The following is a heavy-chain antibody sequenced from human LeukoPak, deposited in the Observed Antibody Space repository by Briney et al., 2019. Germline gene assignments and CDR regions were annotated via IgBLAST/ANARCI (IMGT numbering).Heavy chain of an antibody. Sequence: GGSLRLSCAASGFTFSSYWMSWVRRAPGKGLEWVANIKQDGSEEYYVDSVKGRFTISRDNAKNSLYLQMNSLRAEDTAVYYCARVTGDYDFWSGPYYYYYMDVWGKGTTVTVSS. D-gene: IGHD3-3*01. CDR2: IKQDGSEE. J-gene: IGHJ6*03. V-gene: IGHV3-7*01. CDR1: GFTFSSYW. CDR3: ARVTGDYDFWSGPYYYYYMDV.